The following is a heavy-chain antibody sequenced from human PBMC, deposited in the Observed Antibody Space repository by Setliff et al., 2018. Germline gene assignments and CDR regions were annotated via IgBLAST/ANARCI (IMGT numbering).Heavy chain of an antibody. D-gene: IGHD3-22*01. V-gene: IGHV4-4*08. J-gene: IGHJ5*02. CDR3: ATMRNYYETGNYYSSRWFDP. CDR1: GGSISSSY. Sequence: SETLSLTCTVSGGSISSSYWSWIRQPPGKGLEWIGYIYTSGGTNYNPSLKSRVTISVDASKNQFSLKLMSVTAADTAVYYCATMRNYYETGNYYSSRWFDPWGQGTLVTVSS. CDR2: IYTSGGT.